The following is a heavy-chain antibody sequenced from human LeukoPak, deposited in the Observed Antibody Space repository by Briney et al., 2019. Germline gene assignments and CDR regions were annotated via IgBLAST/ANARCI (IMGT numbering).Heavy chain of an antibody. D-gene: IGHD6-6*01. V-gene: IGHV3-21*01. Sequence: GGSLRLSCAASGFTFSTYSMNWVRQAPGKGLEWVSSISGTSSYIYYADSVKGRFTISRDNAKNSLYLQMNSLRAEDTAVYYCAKDRGGSSSFFDYWGQGTLVTVSS. CDR2: ISGTSSYI. J-gene: IGHJ4*02. CDR1: GFTFSTYS. CDR3: AKDRGGSSSFFDY.